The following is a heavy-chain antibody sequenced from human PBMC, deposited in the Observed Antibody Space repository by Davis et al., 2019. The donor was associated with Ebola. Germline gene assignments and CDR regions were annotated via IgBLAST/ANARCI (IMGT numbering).Heavy chain of an antibody. CDR2: INHSGST. D-gene: IGHD5-12*01. Sequence: MPSETLSLTCTVSGGSVSNYYWSWIRQPPGKGLEWIGEINHSGSTNYNPSLKSRVTISVDTSKNQFSLKLSSVTAADTAVYYCARKYSGYDYPRYWGQGTLVTVSS. J-gene: IGHJ4*02. CDR3: ARKYSGYDYPRY. V-gene: IGHV4-34*01. CDR1: GGSVSNYY.